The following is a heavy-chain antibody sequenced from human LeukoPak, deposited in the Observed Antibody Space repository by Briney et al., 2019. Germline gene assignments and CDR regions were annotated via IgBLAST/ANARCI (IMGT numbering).Heavy chain of an antibody. Sequence: GGSLRLSCAASGFTFSSYSMNWVRQAPGKGLEWVSSISSSSSYIYYADSVKGRFTISRDNAKNSLYLQMNSLRAEDTAVYYCASYQYSRGGHDYWGQGTLVTVSS. D-gene: IGHD6-19*01. CDR2: ISSSSSYI. CDR3: ASYQYSRGGHDY. V-gene: IGHV3-21*01. CDR1: GFTFSSYS. J-gene: IGHJ4*02.